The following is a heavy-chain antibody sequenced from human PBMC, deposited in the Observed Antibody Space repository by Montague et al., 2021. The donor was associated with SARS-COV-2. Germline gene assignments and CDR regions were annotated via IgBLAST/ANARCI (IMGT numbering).Heavy chain of an antibody. D-gene: IGHD1-26*01. CDR2: TYYRSKWYN. CDR3: ARTSASSDY. V-gene: IGHV6-1*01. CDR1: EDSVSRNSAA. J-gene: IGHJ4*02. Sequence: CAISEDSVSRNSAAWNWIRQSPSRGLEWLGRTYYRSKWYNDYAVPVKSRITINPDTSKNQISLQLNSVTPEDTAVYYCARTSASSDYWGQGTLVTVSS.